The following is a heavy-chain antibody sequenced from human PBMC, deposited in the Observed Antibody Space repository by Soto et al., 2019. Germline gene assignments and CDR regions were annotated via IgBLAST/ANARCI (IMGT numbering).Heavy chain of an antibody. J-gene: IGHJ3*02. D-gene: IGHD3-22*01. CDR3: AIDSSGYSAFDI. CDR2: ISYDGSNK. CDR1: GFTFSSYA. Sequence: QVQLVESGGGVVQPGRSLRLSCAASGFTFSSYAMHWVRQAPGKGLEWVAVISYDGSNKYYADSVKGRFTISRDNSKNTLYLQMNSLRAEDTAVYYCAIDSSGYSAFDIWGQGTMVTVSS. V-gene: IGHV3-30-3*01.